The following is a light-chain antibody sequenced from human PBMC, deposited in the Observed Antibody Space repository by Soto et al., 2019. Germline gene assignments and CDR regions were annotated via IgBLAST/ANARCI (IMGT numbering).Light chain of an antibody. CDR3: QQLNSYPIT. J-gene: IGKJ5*01. V-gene: IGKV1-9*01. CDR1: QGISSY. Sequence: DIQLTQSPSFLSASVGDRVTITCRASQGISSYLAWYQQKPGKAPKLLIYAASTLQSGVPSRFSGSGSGTEFTLTISSRQPKDFATYYCQQLNSYPITFGQGTRLEIK. CDR2: AAS.